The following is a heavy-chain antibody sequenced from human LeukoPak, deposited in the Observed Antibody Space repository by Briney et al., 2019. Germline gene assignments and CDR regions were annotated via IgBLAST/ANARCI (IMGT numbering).Heavy chain of an antibody. CDR3: ARDYYDSSGVNWFDP. J-gene: IGHJ5*02. Sequence: SETLCLTCTVSGGPISRYYWNWIPQPPGKGLEWIGRIYTSGSTNYNPSLKSRVTMSVDTSKNQFSLKLSSVTAADTAVYYCARDYYDSSGVNWFDPWGQGTLVTVSS. D-gene: IGHD3-22*01. CDR2: IYTSGST. CDR1: GGPISRYY. V-gene: IGHV4-4*07.